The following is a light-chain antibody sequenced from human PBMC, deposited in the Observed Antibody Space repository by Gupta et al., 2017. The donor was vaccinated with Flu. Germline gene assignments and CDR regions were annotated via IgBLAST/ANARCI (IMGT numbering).Light chain of an antibody. CDR3: QQYYNTPWT. CDR1: QSILYSSNNKNY. J-gene: IGKJ1*01. Sequence: DIVMTQSPDSLAVSLGERATINCKSSQSILYSSNNKNYLAWYQQKPVQPPKLLIYWASTRESGVPDRFSGSESGTDFTLTISSLQAEDVAVYYCQQYYNTPWTFGQGTKVEFK. CDR2: WAS. V-gene: IGKV4-1*01.